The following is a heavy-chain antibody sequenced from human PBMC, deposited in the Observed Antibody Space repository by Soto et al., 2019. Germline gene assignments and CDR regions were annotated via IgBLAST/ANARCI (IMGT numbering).Heavy chain of an antibody. CDR2: INPDNGNT. J-gene: IGHJ4*02. Sequence: QVQFVQSGAEVKKPGASVQVSCKASGYTFTTYYLHWMRQAPGQRLEWMGWINPDNGNTRYSQNFQGRVTLTRDTSANSVYRELSSLTSEDTAMYYCARGPSSGAFDYWGQGTLVTVSS. CDR3: ARGPSSGAFDY. CDR1: GYTFTTYY. D-gene: IGHD3-10*01. V-gene: IGHV1-3*01.